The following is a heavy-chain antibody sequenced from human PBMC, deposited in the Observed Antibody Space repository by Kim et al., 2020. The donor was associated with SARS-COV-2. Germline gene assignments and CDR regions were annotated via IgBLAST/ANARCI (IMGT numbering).Heavy chain of an antibody. CDR3: AKGYDILTGYYDLPGYYYYYGMDV. CDR2: ISGSGGST. J-gene: IGHJ6*02. Sequence: GGSLRLSCAASGFTFSSYAMSWVRQAPGKGLEWVSAISGSGGSTYYADSVKGRFTISRDNSKNTLYLQMNSLRAEDTAVYYCAKGYDILTGYYDLPGYYYYYGMDVLGQGTTVTVSS. D-gene: IGHD3-9*01. V-gene: IGHV3-23*01. CDR1: GFTFSSYA.